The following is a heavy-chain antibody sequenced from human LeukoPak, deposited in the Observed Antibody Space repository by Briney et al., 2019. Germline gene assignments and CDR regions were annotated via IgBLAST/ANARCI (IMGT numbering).Heavy chain of an antibody. D-gene: IGHD4-17*01. Sequence: GASVKVSCKASGGTFSSYAISWVRQAPGQGLEWMGGIIPIFGTANYAQKFQGRVTITTDESTSTAYMELSSLRPEDTAVYYCAREDYGDHLDYYYYMDVWGKGTTVTVSS. CDR3: AREDYGDHLDYYYYMDV. CDR1: GGTFSSYA. V-gene: IGHV1-69*05. J-gene: IGHJ6*03. CDR2: IIPIFGTA.